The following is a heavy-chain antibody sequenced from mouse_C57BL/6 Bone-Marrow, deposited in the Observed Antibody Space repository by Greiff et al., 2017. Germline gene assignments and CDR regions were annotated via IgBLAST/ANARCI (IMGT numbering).Heavy chain of an antibody. V-gene: IGHV5-6*01. CDR2: ISSGGSYT. D-gene: IGHD1-1*01. Sequence: EVTLMESGGDLVKPGGSLKLSCAASGFTFRRYGMSWVRQTPDKRLEWVATISSGGSYTYYPDSVKGRFTISRDNAKNTLYLQMSSLKSEDTAMYYCARHGITKVVAPAGFAYWGQGTLVTVSA. J-gene: IGHJ3*01. CDR1: GFTFRRYG. CDR3: ARHGITKVVAPAGFAY.